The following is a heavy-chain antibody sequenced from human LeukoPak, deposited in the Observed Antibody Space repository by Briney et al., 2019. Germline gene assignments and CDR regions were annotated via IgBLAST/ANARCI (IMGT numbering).Heavy chain of an antibody. CDR2: INPNSGGT. Sequence: GASVKVSCKASGYTFTGYYMHWVRQAPGQGLEWMEWINPNSGGTNYAQKLQGRVTMTTDTSTSTAYMELRSLRSDDTAVYYCARADSSVESSLDYWGQGTLVTVSS. J-gene: IGHJ4*02. D-gene: IGHD3-22*01. CDR3: ARADSSVESSLDY. CDR1: GYTFTGYY. V-gene: IGHV1-2*02.